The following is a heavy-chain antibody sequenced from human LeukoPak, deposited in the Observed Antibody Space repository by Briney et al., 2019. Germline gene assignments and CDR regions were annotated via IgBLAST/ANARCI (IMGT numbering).Heavy chain of an antibody. CDR1: GGSISNSKYY. Sequence: PSQTLSLTCNVSGGSISNSKYYWTWIRQPAEKGLEWIGRVHTSGSTNYNPSLKSRITISVDTSKNQFSLKLSSVTAADTAVYYCARKEIGQGGQLAPWGQGTLVTVSS. V-gene: IGHV4-61*02. CDR3: ARKEIGQGGQLAP. D-gene: IGHD5-24*01. J-gene: IGHJ5*02. CDR2: VHTSGST.